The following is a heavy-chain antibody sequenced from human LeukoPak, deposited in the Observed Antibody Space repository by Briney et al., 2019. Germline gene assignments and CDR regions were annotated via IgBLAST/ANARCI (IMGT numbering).Heavy chain of an antibody. D-gene: IGHD5-12*01. J-gene: IGHJ4*02. Sequence: GGSLRLSCAASGFTFSSYWMSWVRQAPGKGLEWVANIKQDGSEKYYVDSVKGRFTISRDNAKNSLYLQMNSLRAEDTAVYYCARDGLIVATPEAIDYWGQGTLVTVSS. V-gene: IGHV3-7*03. CDR3: ARDGLIVATPEAIDY. CDR1: GFTFSSYW. CDR2: IKQDGSEK.